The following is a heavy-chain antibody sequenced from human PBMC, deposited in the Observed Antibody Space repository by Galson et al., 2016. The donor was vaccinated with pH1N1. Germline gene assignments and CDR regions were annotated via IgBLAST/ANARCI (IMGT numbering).Heavy chain of an antibody. J-gene: IGHJ4*02. V-gene: IGHV3-23*01. D-gene: IGHD4-23*01. CDR2: ISSSGGTT. CDR3: ARGRYDYDGDFGF. Sequence: SLRLSCAASGFTFGTYAMTWVRQAPGKGLEWVSTISSSGGTTFYTDSVKGRFTISRDYSMNTLYLHMNSLRAGDTALYYCARGRYDYDGDFGFWGQGTLVTVSS. CDR1: GFTFGTYA.